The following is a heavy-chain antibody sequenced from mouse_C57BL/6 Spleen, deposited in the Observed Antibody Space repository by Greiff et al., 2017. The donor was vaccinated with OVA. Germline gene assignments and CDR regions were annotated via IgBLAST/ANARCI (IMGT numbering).Heavy chain of an antibody. Sequence: VQLQQSGPELVKPGASVKISCKASGYSFTDYNMNWVKQSTGKSLEWIGVINPNYGTTSYNQKFKGKATLTVDQSSSTAYMQLNSLTSEDSAVYYGARGSYYASSYGYAMDYWGQGTSVTVSS. V-gene: IGHV1-39*01. CDR2: INPNYGTT. CDR1: GYSFTDYN. J-gene: IGHJ4*01. CDR3: ARGSYYASSYGYAMDY. D-gene: IGHD1-1*01.